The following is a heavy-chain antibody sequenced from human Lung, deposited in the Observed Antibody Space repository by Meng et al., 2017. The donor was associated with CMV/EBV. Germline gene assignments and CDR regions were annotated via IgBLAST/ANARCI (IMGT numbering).Heavy chain of an antibody. CDR1: GFTVSSNY. V-gene: IGHV3-53*01. Sequence: GGSXRLXCAASGFTVSSNYMSWVRQAPGKGLEWVSVIYSGGSKYYADSVKGRFTISRDNSKNTVFLQMNSLRADDTAVYYCATSYYDGSGYSTGDYWGQGTLVTVSS. D-gene: IGHD3-22*01. J-gene: IGHJ4*02. CDR2: IYSGGSK. CDR3: ATSYYDGSGYSTGDY.